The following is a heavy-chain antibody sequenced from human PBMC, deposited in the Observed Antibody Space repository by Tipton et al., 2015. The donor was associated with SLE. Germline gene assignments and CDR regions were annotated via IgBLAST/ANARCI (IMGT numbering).Heavy chain of an antibody. CDR3: ARVWTGTNSVDY. CDR2: IFHSGNT. V-gene: IGHV4-38-2*01. J-gene: IGHJ4*02. Sequence: TLSLTCDVSGYFISSGYFWGWIRQPPGKGLEWIGKIFHSGNTYYHPSPKSRVTISLDTSKNQFSLRLNSGTAADTAVYYCARVWTGTNSVDYWGQGTLVTVSS. D-gene: IGHD1-1*01. CDR1: GYFISSGYF.